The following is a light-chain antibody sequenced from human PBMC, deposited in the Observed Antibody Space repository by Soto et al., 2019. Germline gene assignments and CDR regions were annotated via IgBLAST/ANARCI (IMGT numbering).Light chain of an antibody. Sequence: EIVLTQSPATLSLSPGERATLSCRASQSVSSYLAWYQQKPGQAPRLLIYDASNRATGIPARFSGSGSGTDFTLTISSLEHEDFEVYYCQQRRYWQITLGQGTRLEIK. CDR3: QQRRYWQIT. CDR2: DAS. J-gene: IGKJ5*01. V-gene: IGKV3-11*01. CDR1: QSVSSY.